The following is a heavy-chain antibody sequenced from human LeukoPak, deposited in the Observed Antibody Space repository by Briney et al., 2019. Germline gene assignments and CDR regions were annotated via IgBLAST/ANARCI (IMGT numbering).Heavy chain of an antibody. J-gene: IGHJ5*02. CDR1: GGSISSSNW. CDR3: ARGDTIAAAGTTYNWFDP. CDR2: IYHSGST. D-gene: IGHD6-13*01. V-gene: IGHV4-4*02. Sequence: PSGTLSLTCAVSGGSISSSNWWSWVRQPPGKGLEWIGEIYHSGSTYYNPSLKSRVTISVDKSKNQFSLKLSSVTVADTAVYYCARGDTIAAAGTTYNWFDPWGQGTLVTVSS.